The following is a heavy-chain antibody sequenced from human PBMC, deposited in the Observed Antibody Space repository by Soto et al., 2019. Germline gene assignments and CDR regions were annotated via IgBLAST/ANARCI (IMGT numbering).Heavy chain of an antibody. CDR1: GYSFTSYW. J-gene: IGHJ6*02. V-gene: IGHV5-51*01. CDR2: IYPGDSGT. CDR3: ARLRGSSSPYYYYGMDV. Sequence: PGESLKISCKGSGYSFTSYWIGWVRQMPGKGLEWMGIIYPGDSGTRYSPSFQGQVTISADKSISTAYLQWSSLKASDTAMYYCARLRGSSSPYYYYGMDVWGQGTTVTVSS. D-gene: IGHD2-15*01.